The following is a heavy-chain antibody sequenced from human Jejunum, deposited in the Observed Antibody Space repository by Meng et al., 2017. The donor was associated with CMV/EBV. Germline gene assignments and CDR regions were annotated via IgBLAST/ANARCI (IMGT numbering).Heavy chain of an antibody. V-gene: IGHV3-23*01. Sequence: EVQRLESGGDLVQPGGSLSLSCAGSGVTFRTYAMTWVRQAPGKGLELVSTSGTGGDTYYADSVKGRFTIARDSSKKTMYLQMHSLRAEDTAIYYCVPYSPPLRYFEYWGPGTLVTVSS. J-gene: IGHJ4*03. CDR3: VPYSPPLRYFEY. CDR2: TSGTGGDT. D-gene: IGHD4-17*01. CDR1: GVTFRTYA.